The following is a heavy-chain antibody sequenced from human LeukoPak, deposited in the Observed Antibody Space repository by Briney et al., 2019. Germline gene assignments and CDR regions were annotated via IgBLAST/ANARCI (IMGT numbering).Heavy chain of an antibody. CDR2: IYNSGST. CDR1: GGSMNSYY. J-gene: IGHJ4*02. D-gene: IGHD3-16*01. V-gene: IGHV4-59*01. CDR3: ARWAWGGAIDS. Sequence: SETLSLTCSVSGGSMNSYYWSWIRQSPGKGLEWIGYIYNSGSTNYNPSLKSRVTISLDTSKNQLSLTLISVTAADTALYYCARWAWGGAIDSWGQGTLVTVSS.